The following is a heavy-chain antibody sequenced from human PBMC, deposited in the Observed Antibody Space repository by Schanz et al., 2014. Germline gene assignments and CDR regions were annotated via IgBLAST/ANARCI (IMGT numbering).Heavy chain of an antibody. V-gene: IGHV3-NL1*01. CDR3: AKSKSQLPLFDY. CDR2: IYSSGST. CDR1: GFTFSRFG. J-gene: IGHJ4*02. D-gene: IGHD2-21*01. Sequence: QVQLVESGGGVVRPGRSLRLSCATSGFTFSRFGMHWVRQAPGKGLEWVSTIYSSGSTYYADSVRGRFTISRDNTKNSLFLQMNSLRADDTAVYYCAKSKSQLPLFDYWGQGTLVTVSS.